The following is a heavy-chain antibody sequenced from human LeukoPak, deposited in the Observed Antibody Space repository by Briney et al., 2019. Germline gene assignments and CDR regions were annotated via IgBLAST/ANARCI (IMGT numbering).Heavy chain of an antibody. V-gene: IGHV3-23*01. D-gene: IGHD3-3*01. CDR1: GFTFSSYA. CDR2: ISGSGGST. J-gene: IGHJ4*02. Sequence: GGSLRRSCAASGFTFSSYAMSWVRQAPGKGLEWVSAISGSGGSTYYAASVKGRFTISRDNSKNTLYLQMNSLRAEDTAVYYCAKDRPDFWSGYYTGVSDYWGQGTLVTVSS. CDR3: AKDRPDFWSGYYTGVSDY.